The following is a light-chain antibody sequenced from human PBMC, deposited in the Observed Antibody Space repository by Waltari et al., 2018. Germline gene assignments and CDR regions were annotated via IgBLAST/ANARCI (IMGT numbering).Light chain of an antibody. V-gene: IGLV3-21*02. Sequence: SYLLTQPPSVSVAPGQTARITCGGNNIGIKSVQWYQQKPGQAPGLVVSDNRDRPSGIPERFSGSNSGNTATLTISRVEAGDEADYSCQVWDSETDVVVFGGGTQLTVL. CDR1: NIGIKS. CDR3: QVWDSETDVVV. CDR2: DNR. J-gene: IGLJ2*01.